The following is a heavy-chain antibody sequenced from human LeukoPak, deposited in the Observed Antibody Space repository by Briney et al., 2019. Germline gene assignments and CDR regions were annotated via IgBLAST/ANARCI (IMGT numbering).Heavy chain of an antibody. J-gene: IGHJ3*02. CDR1: GYTFTSYD. CDR3: ASIGYGSGSYAFDI. D-gene: IGHD3-10*01. Sequence: GASVKVSCKASGYTFTSYDINWVRQATGQGLEWMGWMNPNSGNTGYAQKFQGRVTITRNTSISTAYMELSSLRSEDTAVYYCASIGYGSGSYAFDIWGQGTMVTVSS. V-gene: IGHV1-8*03. CDR2: MNPNSGNT.